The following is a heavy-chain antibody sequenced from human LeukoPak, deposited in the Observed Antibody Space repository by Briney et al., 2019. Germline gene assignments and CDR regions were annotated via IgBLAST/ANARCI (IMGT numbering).Heavy chain of an antibody. CDR3: ARDGIAAAGTEFDP. J-gene: IGHJ5*02. D-gene: IGHD6-13*01. CDR2: MNPNSGNT. CDR1: GYTFTSYD. Sequence: GASVKVSCKASGYTFTSYDINWVRQATGQGLEWMGWMNPNSGNTGYAQKFQGRVTITRNTSISTAYMELSSLRSEDTAVYYCARDGIAAAGTEFDPWGQGTLVTVSS. V-gene: IGHV1-8*03.